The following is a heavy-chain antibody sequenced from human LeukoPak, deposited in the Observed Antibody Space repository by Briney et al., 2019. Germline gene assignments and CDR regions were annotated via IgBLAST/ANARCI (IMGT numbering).Heavy chain of an antibody. D-gene: IGHD6-13*01. J-gene: IGHJ4*02. CDR3: ARLTPAAGRLYFVD. V-gene: IGHV3-53*01. Sequence: GGSLRLSCAASGYTVNSNYLSWVRQAPGKGLEWVSTLYNTGNTYYANSVKGRFSISRDNSKNTLFLQMNSLRAEDTAVYYCARLTPAAGRLYFVDWGPGTLVTVSS. CDR2: LYNTGNT. CDR1: GYTVNSNY.